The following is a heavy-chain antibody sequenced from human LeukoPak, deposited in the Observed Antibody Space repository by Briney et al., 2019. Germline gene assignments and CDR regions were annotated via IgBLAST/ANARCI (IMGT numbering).Heavy chain of an antibody. V-gene: IGHV4-34*01. J-gene: IGHJ3*02. D-gene: IGHD5-18*01. CDR1: GGSFSGYY. Sequence: PSETLPLTCAVYGGSFSGYYWSWIRQPPGKGLEWIGEINHSGSTNYNPSLKSRVTISVDTSKNQFSLKLSSVTAADTAVYYCARVDIPMAGHAFDIWGQGTMVTVSS. CDR2: INHSGST. CDR3: ARVDIPMAGHAFDI.